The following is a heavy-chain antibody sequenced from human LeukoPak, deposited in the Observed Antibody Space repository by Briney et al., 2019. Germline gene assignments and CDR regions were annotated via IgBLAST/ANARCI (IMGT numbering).Heavy chain of an antibody. J-gene: IGHJ3*02. Sequence: PGGSLRLSCAASGFTFSSYGMHWVRQAPGKGLEWVAVIWYDGSNKYYADSVKGRFTISRDNSKNTLYLQMNSLRAEDTAVYYCAKCPYADYYDSSGDDAFDIWGQGTMVTVSS. CDR3: AKCPYADYYDSSGDDAFDI. D-gene: IGHD3-22*01. CDR1: GFTFSSYG. V-gene: IGHV3-33*06. CDR2: IWYDGSNK.